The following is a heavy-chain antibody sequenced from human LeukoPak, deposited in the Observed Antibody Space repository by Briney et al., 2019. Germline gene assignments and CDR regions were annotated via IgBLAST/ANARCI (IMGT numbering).Heavy chain of an antibody. V-gene: IGHV1-69*13. D-gene: IGHD2-2*01. Sequence: ASVKVSCKASGGTFSSYAISWVRQAPGQGLEWMGGIIPIFGTANYAQKFQGRVTITADESTSTAYMELSSLRSEDTAVYYCARGYSAAGGNWFGPWGQGTLVTVSS. CDR3: ARGYSAAGGNWFGP. CDR1: GGTFSSYA. CDR2: IIPIFGTA. J-gene: IGHJ5*02.